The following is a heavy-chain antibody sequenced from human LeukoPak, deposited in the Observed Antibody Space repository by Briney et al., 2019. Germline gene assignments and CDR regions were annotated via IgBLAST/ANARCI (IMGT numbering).Heavy chain of an antibody. CDR3: ASLGYQLPYPAYYYGMDV. V-gene: IGHV1-46*01. J-gene: IGHJ6*02. Sequence: ASVKVSCKASGYTFTSYYIHWVRQAPGQGLEWMGIINPSGGSTSYAQKFQGRVTMTRDTSTSTVYMELSSLRSEDTAVYYCASLGYQLPYPAYYYGMDVWGQGTTVTVSS. CDR2: INPSGGST. CDR1: GYTFTSYY. D-gene: IGHD2-2*01.